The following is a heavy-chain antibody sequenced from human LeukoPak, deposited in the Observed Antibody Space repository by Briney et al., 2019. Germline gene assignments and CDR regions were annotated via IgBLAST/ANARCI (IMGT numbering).Heavy chain of an antibody. CDR1: GGSISNTNW. J-gene: IGHJ4*02. V-gene: IGHV4/OR15-8*02. D-gene: IGHD1-26*01. CDR3: SRESGPFCPFGY. Sequence: SETLSLTCDVSGGSISNTNWWSWVRQPPGQGLEWIGEISLAGQTNYNPSLNGRVTMSLDKSSNQLSLHLTSVTAAGTATYFCSRESGPFCPFGYWGQGTLVIVSS. CDR2: ISLAGQT.